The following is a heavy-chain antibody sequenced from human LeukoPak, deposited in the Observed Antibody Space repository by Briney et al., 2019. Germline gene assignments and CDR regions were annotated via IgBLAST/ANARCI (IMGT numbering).Heavy chain of an antibody. CDR1: GGSISSYY. V-gene: IGHV4-59*08. CDR2: IYYSGST. Sequence: KPSETLSLTCTVSGGSISSYYWSWIRQPPGKGLEWIGYIYYSGSTNYGPSLKSRVTISVDTSKNQFSLKLSSVTAADTAVYYCASGPLSGATGPGKDYWGQGTLVTVSS. J-gene: IGHJ4*02. D-gene: IGHD1-26*01. CDR3: ASGPLSGATGPGKDY.